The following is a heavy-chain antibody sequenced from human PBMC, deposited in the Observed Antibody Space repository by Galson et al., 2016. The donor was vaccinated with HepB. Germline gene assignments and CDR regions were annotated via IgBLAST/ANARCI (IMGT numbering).Heavy chain of an antibody. V-gene: IGHV3-30-3*01. CDR3: AGDPRDGHFDF. CDR2: LSYEGDRD. D-gene: IGHD4-17*01. J-gene: IGHJ4*02. CDR1: GFSISGYN. Sequence: SLRLSCAASGFSISGYNMHWVRQAPGKGLEWVTLLSYEGDRDSYTDSVKGRFTVSRDGSKNTLYLQLSSLRPEDTAVYYCAGDPRDGHFDFWGQGTLVTVSS.